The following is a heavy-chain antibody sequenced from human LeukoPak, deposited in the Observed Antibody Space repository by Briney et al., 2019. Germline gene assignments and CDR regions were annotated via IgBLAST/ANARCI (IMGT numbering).Heavy chain of an antibody. CDR2: ISGSTAYI. CDR3: ASPEYYDSSVQSL. D-gene: IGHD3-22*01. Sequence: GGSLRLSCAASGITFSTYTMSWIRQAPGKGLEWVSTISGSTAYINYADSVKGRFTISRDNAKNSLYLQMNSLSDEDTAVYYCASPEYYDSSVQSLWGQGTLVTVSS. CDR1: GITFSTYT. J-gene: IGHJ4*02. V-gene: IGHV3-21*01.